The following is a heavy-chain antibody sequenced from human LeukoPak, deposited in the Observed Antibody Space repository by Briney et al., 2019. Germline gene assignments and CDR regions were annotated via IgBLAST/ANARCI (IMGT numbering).Heavy chain of an antibody. D-gene: IGHD3-9*01. CDR1: GGSISSGGYY. V-gene: IGHV4-31*03. CDR2: IYYSGST. J-gene: IGHJ4*02. Sequence: SETLSLTYTVSGGSISSGGYYWSWIRQHPGKGLEWIGYIYYSGSTYYNPSLKSRVTISVDTSKYQFSLKLSSVTAADTAVYCCARMLRYFDWSGSYWGQGTLVTVSS. CDR3: ARMLRYFDWSGSY.